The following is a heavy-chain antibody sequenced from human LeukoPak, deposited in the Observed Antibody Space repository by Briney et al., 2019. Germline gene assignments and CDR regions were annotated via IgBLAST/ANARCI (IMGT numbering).Heavy chain of an antibody. Sequence: SETLSLTCTVSGGSISSYYWSWIRQPPGKGLEWIGYIYYSGSTNYNPSLKSRVTISVDTSKNQFSLKLSSVTAADTAVYYCARDIVVVPAAIEGGLYYYYYMDVWGKGTTVTVSS. J-gene: IGHJ6*03. V-gene: IGHV4-59*12. CDR1: GGSISSYY. CDR2: IYYSGST. D-gene: IGHD2-2*02. CDR3: ARDIVVVPAAIEGGLYYYYYMDV.